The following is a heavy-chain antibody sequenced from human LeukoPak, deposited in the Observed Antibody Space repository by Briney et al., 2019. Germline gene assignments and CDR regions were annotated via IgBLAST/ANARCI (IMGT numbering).Heavy chain of an antibody. CDR3: ARGGYSSGWPSPPYGMDV. CDR1: GFTFSSYS. J-gene: IGHJ6*02. V-gene: IGHV3-21*01. D-gene: IGHD6-19*01. CDR2: ISSSSSYI. Sequence: GGSLRLSCAASGFTFSSYSMNWVRQAPGKGMEWVSSISSSSSYIYYADSVKGRFTISRDNAKNSLYLQMNSLRAEDTAVYYCARGGYSSGWPSPPYGMDVWGQGTTVTVSS.